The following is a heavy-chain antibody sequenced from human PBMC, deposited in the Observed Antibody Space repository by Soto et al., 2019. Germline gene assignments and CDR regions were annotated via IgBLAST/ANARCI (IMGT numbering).Heavy chain of an antibody. Sequence: GGSLRLSCAASGFTFSSYAMSWVRQAPGKGLEWVSAISGSGGSTYYADSVKGRFTISRDNSKNTLYLQMNSLRAEDTAVYYCAKAHTAMVTVGWFFDYWGQGTLVTVSS. V-gene: IGHV3-23*01. CDR2: ISGSGGST. CDR1: GFTFSSYA. CDR3: AKAHTAMVTVGWFFDY. D-gene: IGHD5-18*01. J-gene: IGHJ4*02.